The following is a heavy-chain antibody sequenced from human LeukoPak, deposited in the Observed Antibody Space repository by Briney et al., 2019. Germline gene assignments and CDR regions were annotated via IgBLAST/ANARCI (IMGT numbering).Heavy chain of an antibody. CDR1: GGTFSSYA. D-gene: IGHD4-11*01. Sequence: SVKVSCKASGGTFSSYAISWVRQAPGQGLEWMGGIIPIFGTANYAQKFQGRVTMTRDTSTSTVYMELSSLRSEDTAVYYCARDLDYRTYWYFDLWGRGTLVTVSS. J-gene: IGHJ2*01. CDR3: ARDLDYRTYWYFDL. V-gene: IGHV1-69*05. CDR2: IIPIFGTA.